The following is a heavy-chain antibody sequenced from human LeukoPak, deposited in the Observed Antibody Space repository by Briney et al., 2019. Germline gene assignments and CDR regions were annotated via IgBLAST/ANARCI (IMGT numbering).Heavy chain of an antibody. CDR3: AKHQLYYYDS. CDR1: GFTFSNYG. CDR2: ISGSGGST. J-gene: IGHJ4*02. Sequence: GGSLRLSCAASGFTFSNYGMSWVRQAPGKGLEWVSGISGSGGSTYYAESVKGRFTISRDNSKNTLYLQMNSLRAEDTAVYYCAKHQLYYYDSWGQGTLVTVSS. V-gene: IGHV3-23*01. D-gene: IGHD3-22*01.